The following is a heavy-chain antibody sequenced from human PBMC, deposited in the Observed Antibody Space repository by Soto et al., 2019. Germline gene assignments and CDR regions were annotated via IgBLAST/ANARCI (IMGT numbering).Heavy chain of an antibody. CDR2: ISSNGGST. J-gene: IGHJ6*02. D-gene: IGHD6-6*01. CDR1: GFTFSSYA. V-gene: IGHV3-64D*06. CDR3: VKGIAARPGSYYYGMDV. Sequence: GVSLSLSCSASGFTFSSYAMHWVRQAPGKGLEYVSAISSNGGSTYYADSVKGRFTISRDNSKNTLYLQMSSLRAEDTAVYYCVKGIAARPGSYYYGMDVWGQGTTVTVSS.